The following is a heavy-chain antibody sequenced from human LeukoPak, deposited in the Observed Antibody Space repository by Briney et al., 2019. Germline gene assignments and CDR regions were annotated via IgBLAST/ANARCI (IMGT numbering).Heavy chain of an antibody. CDR2: INHSGST. Sequence: SETLSLTCAVYGGSFSGYYWSWIRQPPGKGLEWIGEINHSGSTNYNPSLKSRVTISVDTSKNQFSLKLSSVTAADAAVYYCARGQALYYDYIWGNYRYTGFDYRGQGTLVTVSS. J-gene: IGHJ4*02. D-gene: IGHD3-16*02. V-gene: IGHV4-34*01. CDR3: ARGQALYYDYIWGNYRYTGFDY. CDR1: GGSFSGYY.